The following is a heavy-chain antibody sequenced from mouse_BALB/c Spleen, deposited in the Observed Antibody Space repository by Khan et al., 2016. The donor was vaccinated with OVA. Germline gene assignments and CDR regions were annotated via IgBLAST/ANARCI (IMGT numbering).Heavy chain of an antibody. J-gene: IGHJ2*01. CDR3: ARDGY. CDR2: ISDGGSYT. Sequence: EVELVESGGGLVKPGGSLKLSCAASGFTFSDYYMYWVRQTSEKRLEWVATISDGGSYTYYPDSVKGRFTISRDNAKNNLYLQMSSLKSEDTAMYYCARDGYWCQGTTLTVSS. V-gene: IGHV5-4*02. CDR1: GFTFSDYY.